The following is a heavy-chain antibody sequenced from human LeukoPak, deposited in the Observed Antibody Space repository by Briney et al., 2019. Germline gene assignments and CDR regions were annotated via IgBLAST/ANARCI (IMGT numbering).Heavy chain of an antibody. V-gene: IGHV1-18*01. J-gene: IGHJ4*02. CDR3: VRDRTEEARYYYDSSDRTYFDY. CDR2: ISAYNGNT. D-gene: IGHD3-22*01. CDR1: GYTFTSYG. Sequence: ASVKVSCKASGYTFTSYGISWVRQAPGQGLEWMGWISAYNGNTNYAQKLQGRVTMTTDTSTSTAYMELRSLRSDDTAVYYCVRDRTEEARYYYDSSDRTYFDYWGQGTLVTVSS.